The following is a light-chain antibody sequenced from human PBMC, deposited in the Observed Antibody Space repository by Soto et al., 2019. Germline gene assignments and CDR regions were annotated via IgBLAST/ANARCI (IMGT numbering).Light chain of an antibody. CDR2: AAS. V-gene: IGKV3-11*01. J-gene: IGKJ5*01. CDR3: QQYGSSPLIS. Sequence: DIVLTQSPATLSLSPGERATLSCRASQSVSSYLAWYQQKPGQAPGLLIYAASNRATGIPARFSGSGSRTDFSLTISSLEPEDFAVYYCQQYGSSPLISFGQGTRLEIK. CDR1: QSVSSY.